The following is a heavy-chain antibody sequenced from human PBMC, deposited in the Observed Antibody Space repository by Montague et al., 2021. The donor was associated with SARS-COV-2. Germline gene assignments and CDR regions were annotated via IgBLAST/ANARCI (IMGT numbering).Heavy chain of an antibody. CDR3: AKGYYYDTSGYLHPFDY. Sequence: SLRLSCAASGFTFRSYGMSWVRQDPGKGLEWVSGITGSGGSTYYADSVKGRFTISRDNSKNTRYLQMNSLRAEDTAVYYCAKGYYYDTSGYLHPFDYWGQGTLVTVSS. D-gene: IGHD3-22*01. CDR1: GFTFRSYG. CDR2: ITGSGGST. V-gene: IGHV3-23*01. J-gene: IGHJ4*02.